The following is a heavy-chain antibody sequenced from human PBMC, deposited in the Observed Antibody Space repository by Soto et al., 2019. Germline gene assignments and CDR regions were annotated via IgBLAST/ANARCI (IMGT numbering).Heavy chain of an antibody. CDR2: INPNSGGT. CDR1: GYTFTGYY. J-gene: IGHJ5*02. V-gene: IGHV1-2*04. Sequence: ASVKVSCKASGYTFTGYYMHWVRQAPGQGLEWMGWINPNSGGTNYAQKFQGWVTMTKDTSISTAYMELSSLRSEDTAVYYCAAATFYYDILTGYYNWWFDPWGQGTLVTVSS. CDR3: AAATFYYDILTGYYNWWFDP. D-gene: IGHD3-9*01.